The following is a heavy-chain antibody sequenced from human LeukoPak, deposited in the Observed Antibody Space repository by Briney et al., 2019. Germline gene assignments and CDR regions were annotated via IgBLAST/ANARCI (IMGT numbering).Heavy chain of an antibody. CDR3: AKGGFSSSWSRAQNYFDY. V-gene: IGHV3-30*18. D-gene: IGHD6-13*01. CDR1: GFTFSSYG. CDR2: ISYDGSNK. J-gene: IGHJ4*02. Sequence: GRSLRLSCAASGFTFSSYGMHWVRQAPGKGLEWVAVISYDGSNKYYADSVKGRFTISRDNSKNTLYLQMNSLRAEDTAVYYCAKGGFSSSWSRAQNYFDYWGQGTLVTVSS.